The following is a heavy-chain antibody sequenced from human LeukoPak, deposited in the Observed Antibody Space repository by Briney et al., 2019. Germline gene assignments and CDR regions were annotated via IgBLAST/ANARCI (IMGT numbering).Heavy chain of an antibody. CDR3: ARDRRPYSSGYYWVYFDY. Sequence: PSETLSLTCTVSGGSIRSSYYYWGWIRQPPGKGLEWIGYIYHSGSTYYNPSLKSRVTISVDRSKNQFSLKLSSVTAADTAVYYCARDRRPYSSGYYWVYFDYWGQGTLVTVSS. CDR2: IYHSGST. J-gene: IGHJ4*02. D-gene: IGHD3-22*01. V-gene: IGHV4-30-2*01. CDR1: GGSIRSSYYY.